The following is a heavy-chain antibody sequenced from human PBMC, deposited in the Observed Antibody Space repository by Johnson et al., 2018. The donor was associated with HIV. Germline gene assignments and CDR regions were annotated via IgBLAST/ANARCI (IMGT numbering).Heavy chain of an antibody. CDR3: ARDRGAFDI. CDR2: ISYDGSNK. J-gene: IGHJ3*02. V-gene: IGHV3-30*04. CDR1: GFTFSSYA. Sequence: VQLVESGRGVVQPGRSLRLSCAASGFTFSSYAMHWVRQAPGKGLEWVAVISYDGSNKYYADSVKGRFTISRDNSKNTLYLQMNSLRAEDTAVYYCARDRGAFDIWGQGTMVTVSS.